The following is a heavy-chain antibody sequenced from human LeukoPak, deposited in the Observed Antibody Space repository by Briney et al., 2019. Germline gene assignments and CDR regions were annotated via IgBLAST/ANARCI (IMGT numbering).Heavy chain of an antibody. Sequence: QTSETLSLTCTVSGGSISTYYWSWIRQPPGKGLEWIGYIYYSGSTNYNPSLKSRVTISVDTSKNQFSLKLSSVTAADTAVYYCARVRYYYDSSGYQYYFDYWGQGTLVTVSS. CDR1: GGSISTYY. J-gene: IGHJ4*02. D-gene: IGHD3-22*01. CDR2: IYYSGST. CDR3: ARVRYYYDSSGYQYYFDY. V-gene: IGHV4-59*01.